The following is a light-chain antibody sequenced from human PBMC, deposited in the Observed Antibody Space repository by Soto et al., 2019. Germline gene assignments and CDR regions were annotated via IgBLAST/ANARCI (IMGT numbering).Light chain of an antibody. Sequence: QSVLTQPPSVSGAPGQRVTISCTGSSSNIGAGYAVHWYQQFPGIAPKLLIYDNTNRPSGFPDRFSGSKSGTSASLAITGLQAEEEADYYCQSYDSSLSGSVFGGGTKLTVL. J-gene: IGLJ2*01. CDR2: DNT. CDR3: QSYDSSLSGSV. CDR1: SSNIGAGYA. V-gene: IGLV1-40*01.